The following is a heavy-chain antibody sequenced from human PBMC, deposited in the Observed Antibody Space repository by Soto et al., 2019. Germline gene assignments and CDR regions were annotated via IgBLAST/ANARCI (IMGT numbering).Heavy chain of an antibody. CDR1: GFTFSSYA. J-gene: IGHJ4*02. V-gene: IGHV3-23*01. Sequence: PGGSLRLSCAASGFTFSSYAMSWVLQAPGKXLXXVSAISGSGGRKYYADSVKGRFTIYRDNSKNTLYLQMNSLRAEETALYYCAKELSITMVRGANRGWLFDSWGQGTLVTVSS. CDR3: AKELSITMVRGANRGWLFDS. CDR2: ISGSGGRK. D-gene: IGHD3-10*01.